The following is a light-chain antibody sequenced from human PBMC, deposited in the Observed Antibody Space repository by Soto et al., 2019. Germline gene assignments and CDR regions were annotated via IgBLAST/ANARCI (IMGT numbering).Light chain of an antibody. J-gene: IGKJ4*01. CDR3: MQSLRTLT. Sequence: DIVVTQSPLSLPVTPGEPASISCRSSQSLLHSDGYNYLDWYQQKPGQSPQLLIYFGSNRASGVPDRFSGSGSGTDFTLEISRVEAEDVGVYYCMQSLRTLTFGGGTKVEIK. CDR1: QSLLHSDGYNY. V-gene: IGKV2-28*01. CDR2: FGS.